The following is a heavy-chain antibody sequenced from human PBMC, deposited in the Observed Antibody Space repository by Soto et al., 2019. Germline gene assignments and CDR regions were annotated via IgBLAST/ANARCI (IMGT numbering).Heavy chain of an antibody. CDR2: IIPIFGTA. Sequence: SVKVSCKASLGTFSSHAISWVRQAPGQGLEWMGGIIPIFGTANYAQKFQGRVTITADESTSTAYMELSSLRSEDTAVYYCARDLTAPAINAYYYYGMDVWGQGTTVTVSS. CDR1: LGTFSSHA. D-gene: IGHD2-21*02. J-gene: IGHJ6*02. V-gene: IGHV1-69*13. CDR3: ARDLTAPAINAYYYYGMDV.